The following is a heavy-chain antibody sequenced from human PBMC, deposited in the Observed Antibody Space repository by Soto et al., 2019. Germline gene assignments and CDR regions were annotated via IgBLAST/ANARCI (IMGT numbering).Heavy chain of an antibody. CDR3: AKDRRFMGATGWFDP. D-gene: IGHD1-26*01. Sequence: GGSLRLSCAASGFTFSSYGMHWVRQAPGKGLEWVAVISYDGSNKYYADSVKGRFTISRDNSKNTLYLQMNSLRAEDTAAYYCAKDRRFMGATGWFDPWGQGXLVTVYS. CDR1: GFTFSSYG. CDR2: ISYDGSNK. V-gene: IGHV3-30*18. J-gene: IGHJ5*02.